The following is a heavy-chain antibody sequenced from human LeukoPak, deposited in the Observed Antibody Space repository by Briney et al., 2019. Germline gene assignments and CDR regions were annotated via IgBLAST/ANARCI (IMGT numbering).Heavy chain of an antibody. J-gene: IGHJ5*02. Sequence: SETLSLTCTVSGGSISSYYWSWIRRPPGKGLEWIGYIYYSETTNYNPSLKSRVTISLDTSKNQFSLKLSSVTAADTAVYYCARHFSNRRAWFDPWGQGTLVTVSS. D-gene: IGHD2/OR15-2a*01. CDR1: GGSISSYY. V-gene: IGHV4-59*08. CDR2: IYYSETT. CDR3: ARHFSNRRAWFDP.